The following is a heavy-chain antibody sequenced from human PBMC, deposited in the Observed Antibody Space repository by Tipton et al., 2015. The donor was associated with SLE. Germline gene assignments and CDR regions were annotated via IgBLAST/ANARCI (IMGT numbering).Heavy chain of an antibody. D-gene: IGHD2-8*02. CDR2: ISWNSGSI. Sequence: SLRLSCAASGFTFDDYAMNWVRQVPGKGLEWVSGISWNSGSIGYADSVKGRFTISRDNAKNSLYLQMNSLRPEDTALYYCVKEHAPGGFSEGGGGFDYWGQGTLVTVSS. J-gene: IGHJ4*02. CDR3: VKEHAPGGFSEGGGGFDY. V-gene: IGHV3-9*01. CDR1: GFTFDDYA.